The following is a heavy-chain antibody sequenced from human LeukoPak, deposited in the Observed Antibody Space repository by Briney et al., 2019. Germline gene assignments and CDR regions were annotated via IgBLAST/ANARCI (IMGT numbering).Heavy chain of an antibody. V-gene: IGHV3-66*01. CDR3: ARGGDNSRHLWYYFDY. Sequence: GGSLRLSCAASGFTVSSNYMSWVRQAPGKGLEWVSVIYSGGSTYYADSLKGRFTISRDNAKNSLYLQMNSLRAEDTAVYYCARGGDNSRHLWYYFDYWGQGTLVTVSS. CDR2: IYSGGST. J-gene: IGHJ4*02. D-gene: IGHD5-18*01. CDR1: GFTVSSNY.